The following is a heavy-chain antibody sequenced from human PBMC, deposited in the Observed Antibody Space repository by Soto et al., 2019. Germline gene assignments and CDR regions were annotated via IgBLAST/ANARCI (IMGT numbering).Heavy chain of an antibody. CDR3: ARRPRDSNYYMDV. J-gene: IGHJ6*03. Sequence: QVQLVQSGAEVKKPGSSVKVSCKASGGTFSSYTISWVQQAPGQGLEWMGRIIPILGIANNAQKFQGRVTITADKPTSTAYMELSSLRSEDTAVYYCARRPRDSNYYMDVWGKGTTVTVSS. CDR2: IIPILGIA. CDR1: GGTFSSYT. V-gene: IGHV1-69*02. D-gene: IGHD4-4*01.